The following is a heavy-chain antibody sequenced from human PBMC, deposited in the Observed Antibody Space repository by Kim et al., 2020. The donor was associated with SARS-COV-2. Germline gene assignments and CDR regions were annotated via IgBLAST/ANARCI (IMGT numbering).Heavy chain of an antibody. CDR3: ARLYYDILTGHLNVSYYYAMDV. Sequence: ASVKVSCKASGYTFTSYGISWVRQAPGQGLEWMGWISAYNGNTNYAQKLHGRVTMTTDTSTSTAYMELRSLRSDDTAVYYCARLYYDILTGHLNVSYYYAMDVWGQGTTVTVSS. V-gene: IGHV1-18*01. CDR2: ISAYNGNT. CDR1: GYTFTSYG. D-gene: IGHD3-9*01. J-gene: IGHJ6*02.